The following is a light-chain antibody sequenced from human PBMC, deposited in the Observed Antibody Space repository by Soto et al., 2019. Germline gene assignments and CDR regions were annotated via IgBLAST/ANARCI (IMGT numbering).Light chain of an antibody. CDR2: EVN. V-gene: IGLV2-14*01. CDR3: SSFTRRSTDV. Sequence: QSALTQPASVSGSPGQSITISCTGTRSDVGAYNFVSWYQQYPGKAPKVMIYEVNNRPSGVSNRFSGSKSGNTASLTISGLQAEDEADYYCSSFTRRSTDVFGSGTKLTVL. J-gene: IGLJ1*01. CDR1: RSDVGAYNF.